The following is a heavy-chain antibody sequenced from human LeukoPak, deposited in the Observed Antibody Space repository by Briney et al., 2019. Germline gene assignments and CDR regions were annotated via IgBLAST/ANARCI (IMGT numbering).Heavy chain of an antibody. CDR2: ISGSGGST. Sequence: GGSLRLSCAASGFTFSSYAMSWVRQAPGKGLEWVSAISGSGGSTYYADSVKGRFTISRDNSKNTLYLQMNSLRAEDTAVYYCAKEYSITIFGVVQNFPIGYWGQGTLVTVSS. CDR3: AKEYSITIFGVVQNFPIGY. V-gene: IGHV3-23*01. D-gene: IGHD3-3*01. J-gene: IGHJ4*02. CDR1: GFTFSSYA.